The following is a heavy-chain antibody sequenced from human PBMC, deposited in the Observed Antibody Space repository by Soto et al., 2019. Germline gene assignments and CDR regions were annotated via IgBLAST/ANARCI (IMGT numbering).Heavy chain of an antibody. V-gene: IGHV1-46*01. J-gene: IGHJ4*02. Sequence: QVQLVQSGAEVKKPGASVKVSCKASGYTFTSYYMHWVRQAPGQGLEWMGIINPSGGSTSYAQKFQGRVIMTRDTSTSTVYMELSSLRSEDTAVYYCARAWGDYYDSSGPRDYWGQGTLVTVSS. CDR1: GYTFTSYY. CDR2: INPSGGST. D-gene: IGHD3-22*01. CDR3: ARAWGDYYDSSGPRDY.